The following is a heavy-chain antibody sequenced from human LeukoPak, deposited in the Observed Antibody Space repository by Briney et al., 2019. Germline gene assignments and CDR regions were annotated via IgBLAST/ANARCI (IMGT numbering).Heavy chain of an antibody. J-gene: IGHJ5*02. Sequence: GASVKVSCKASGYTFTGYYIHWVRQAPGQGLECMGWINPNSGVTNYAQKFQGRVTMTRDTSISTAYMELSRLRSDDTAVYYCARGGSGSYFSWLDPWGQGTLVTVSS. V-gene: IGHV1-2*02. D-gene: IGHD3-10*01. CDR2: INPNSGVT. CDR1: GYTFTGYY. CDR3: ARGGSGSYFSWLDP.